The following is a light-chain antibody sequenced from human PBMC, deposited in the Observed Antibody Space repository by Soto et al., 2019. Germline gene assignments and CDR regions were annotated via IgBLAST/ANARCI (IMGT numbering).Light chain of an antibody. J-gene: IGLJ1*01. Sequence: QSALAKPPSASGSPGQSVTISCTGTSSDVRDNYVSWYQQPLGKAPKLIIYEVSQRPSGVPDRFSGSKSGNTASLTVSGLQTEDEADYYCSAYAGSNNFVFGSGTKVTVL. CDR2: EVS. CDR1: SSDVRDNY. CDR3: SAYAGSNNFV. V-gene: IGLV2-8*01.